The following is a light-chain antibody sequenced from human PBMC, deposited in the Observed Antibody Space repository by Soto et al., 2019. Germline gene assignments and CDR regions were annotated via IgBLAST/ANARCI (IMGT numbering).Light chain of an antibody. V-gene: IGLV2-8*01. Sequence: QSALTQPPSASGSPGQSVAISCTGTSSDVGGYNYVSWYQQHPGNAPKLMIYEVNKRPSGVPDRFSGSKSGNTASLTVSGLQAEAESDYYCSSYAGSSNVFGTGTKLTVL. J-gene: IGLJ1*01. CDR1: SSDVGGYNY. CDR2: EVN. CDR3: SSYAGSSNV.